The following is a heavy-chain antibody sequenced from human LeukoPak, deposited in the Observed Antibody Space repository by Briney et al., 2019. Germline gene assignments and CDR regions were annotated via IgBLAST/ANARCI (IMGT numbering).Heavy chain of an antibody. J-gene: IGHJ4*02. CDR3: ARHEGSYYDKSGYTFDY. CDR2: IHYSGNT. D-gene: IGHD3-22*01. V-gene: IGHV4-39*01. CDR1: GGSVNSGNYY. Sequence: PSETLSLTCTVSGGSVNSGNYYWGWIRQPPGKGLEWIGRIHYSGNTYYNPSLKSRVTISVDTSKNQFSLKVSPVTAADRAIYYCARHEGSYYDKSGYTFDYWGQGTLVTVSS.